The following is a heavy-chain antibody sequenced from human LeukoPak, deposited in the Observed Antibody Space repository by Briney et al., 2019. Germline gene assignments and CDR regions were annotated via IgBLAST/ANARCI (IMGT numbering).Heavy chain of an antibody. D-gene: IGHD6-6*01. CDR3: AKDSLPPSSLHSYFDY. J-gene: IGHJ4*02. Sequence: GGSLRLSCAASGFTFSSYNMNWVRQAPGKGLEWVSSISTSSSYIYSTDSLKGRFTISRDNAKKSLYLQMNSLRVDDTAVDFFAKDSLPPSSLHSYFDYWGQGTLVTVSS. CDR1: GFTFSSYN. V-gene: IGHV3-21*01. CDR2: ISTSSSYI.